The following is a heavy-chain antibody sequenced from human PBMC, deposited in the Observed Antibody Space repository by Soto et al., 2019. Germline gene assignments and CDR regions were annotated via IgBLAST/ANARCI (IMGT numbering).Heavy chain of an antibody. V-gene: IGHV4-4*02. Sequence: SETLSLTCAVSGGSISSSNWWSWVRQPPGKRLEWIGEIYHSGSTNYNPSLKSRVTISVDKSKNQFSLKLSSVTAADTAVYYCAIVGRLGRYSGYDYYYYGMDVWGQGTTVTVS. CDR2: IYHSGST. J-gene: IGHJ6*02. D-gene: IGHD5-12*01. CDR3: AIVGRLGRYSGYDYYYYGMDV. CDR1: GGSISSSNW.